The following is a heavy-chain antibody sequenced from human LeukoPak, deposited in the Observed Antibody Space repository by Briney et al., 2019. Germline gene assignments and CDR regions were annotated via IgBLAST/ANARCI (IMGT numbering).Heavy chain of an antibody. D-gene: IGHD2-2*01. CDR3: ARIALRYCSSTSCYFFDY. CDR1: GYRFTSCW. CDR2: IDPGDSDT. J-gene: IGHJ4*02. V-gene: IGHV5-51*01. Sequence: GESLKISCKGSGYRFTSCWVDWVRQMPGKGLEWMGIIDPGDSDTRYSPSFQGQVTISADKSISTAYLQWSSLKASDTAMYYCARIALRYCSSTSCYFFDYWGQGTLVPVSS.